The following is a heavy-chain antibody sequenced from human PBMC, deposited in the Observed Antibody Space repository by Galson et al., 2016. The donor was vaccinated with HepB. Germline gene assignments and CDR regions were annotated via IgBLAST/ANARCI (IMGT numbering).Heavy chain of an antibody. J-gene: IGHJ4*02. V-gene: IGHV4-31*03. CDR1: GASITRGAYY. CDR2: LHYSETT. D-gene: IGHD3-9*01. Sequence: TLSLTCTVSGASITRGAYYWSWIRQHPGKGLEWVGYLHYSETTYFNPSLKSRVTISIDTSKDQFSLKLNSVTAADTAVYYCARDGLDWLIRDWGQGTLVTVSS. CDR3: ARDGLDWLIRD.